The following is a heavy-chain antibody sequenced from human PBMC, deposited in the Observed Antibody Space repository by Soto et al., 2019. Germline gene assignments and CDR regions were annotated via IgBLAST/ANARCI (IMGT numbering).Heavy chain of an antibody. CDR3: ASHDYAHYGMDV. J-gene: IGHJ6*02. D-gene: IGHD3-16*01. CDR2: IYYSGST. Sequence: ASDTLSLTCTVSGGSISSGDYYWSWIRQPPGKGLEWIGYIYYSGSTYYNPSLKSRVTISVDTSKNQFSLKLSSVTAADTAVYYCASHDYAHYGMDVWGQGTTVT. CDR1: GGSISSGDYY. V-gene: IGHV4-30-4*02.